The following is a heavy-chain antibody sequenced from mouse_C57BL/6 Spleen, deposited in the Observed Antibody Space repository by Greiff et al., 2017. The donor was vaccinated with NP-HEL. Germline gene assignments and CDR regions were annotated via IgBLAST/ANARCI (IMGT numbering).Heavy chain of an antibody. Sequence: QVQLKESGAELVKPGASVKISCKASGYAFSSYWMNWVKQRPGKGLEWIGQIYPGDGDTNYNGKFKGKATLTADKSSSTAYMQLSSLTSEDSAVYFCARSDEAWFAYWGQRTLVTVSA. CDR1: GYAFSSYW. J-gene: IGHJ3*01. V-gene: IGHV1-80*01. CDR2: IYPGDGDT. CDR3: ARSDEAWFAY.